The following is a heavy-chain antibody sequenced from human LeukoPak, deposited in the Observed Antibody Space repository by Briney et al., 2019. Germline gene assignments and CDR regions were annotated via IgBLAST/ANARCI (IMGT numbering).Heavy chain of an antibody. J-gene: IGHJ4*02. V-gene: IGHV3-66*02. CDR2: IYSGGST. D-gene: IGHD1-26*01. CDR1: GFTVSSNY. CDR3: ARGSSGSYVY. Sequence: GGSPRLSCAASGFTVSSNYMSWVRQAPGKGLEWVSVIYSGGSTYYADSVKGRFTISRDNSENTLYLQMNSLRAEDTAVYYCARGSSGSYVYWGQGTLVTVSS.